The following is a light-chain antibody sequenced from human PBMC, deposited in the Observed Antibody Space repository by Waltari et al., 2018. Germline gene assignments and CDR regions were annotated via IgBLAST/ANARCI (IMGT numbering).Light chain of an antibody. CDR3: CSYAGSTTFLYV. V-gene: IGLV2-23*01. J-gene: IGLJ1*01. CDR2: EGT. Sequence: QSALTQPASVSGPPGQSITIPCTGSSNDLGTYNLVSWYQQHPGKAPKLMIYEGTERPSGVSNRFSGSKSGNTASLTISGLQAEDEADYYCCSYAGSTTFLYVFGTGTKVTVL. CDR1: SNDLGTYNL.